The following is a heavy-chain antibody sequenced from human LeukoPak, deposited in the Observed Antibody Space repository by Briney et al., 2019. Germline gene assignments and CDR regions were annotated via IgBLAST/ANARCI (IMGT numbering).Heavy chain of an antibody. CDR3: ARSPNSYGAPFDY. J-gene: IGHJ4*02. D-gene: IGHD5-18*01. CDR1: GGSFSGYY. Sequence: PSETLSLTCAVYGGSFSGYYWSWIRQPPGKGLEWIGEINHSGNTNYNPSLKSRVTISVDTSKNQFSLKLSSVTAADTAVYYCARSPNSYGAPFDYWGQGTLVTVSS. CDR2: INHSGNT. V-gene: IGHV4-34*01.